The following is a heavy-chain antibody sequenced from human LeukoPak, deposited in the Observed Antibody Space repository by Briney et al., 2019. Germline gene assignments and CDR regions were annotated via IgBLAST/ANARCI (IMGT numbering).Heavy chain of an antibody. CDR2: IYSGGST. V-gene: IGHV4-39*01. J-gene: IGHJ6*02. D-gene: IGHD4-17*01. CDR3: ARHVKATVTTYHGIDV. CDR1: GGSISSSCYY. Sequence: SETLSLTCAVYGGSISSSCYYWGWIRQPPGKGLEWIGIIYSGGSTSYNTSLKSRLTISAETSRNQFSLNLSSVTAADTAMYYCARHVKATVTTYHGIDVWGQGTTVTVSS.